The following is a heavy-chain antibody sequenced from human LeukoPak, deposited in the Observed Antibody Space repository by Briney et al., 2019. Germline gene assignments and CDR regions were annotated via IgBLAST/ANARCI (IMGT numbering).Heavy chain of an antibody. V-gene: IGHV3-30*18. J-gene: IGHJ4*02. CDR2: ISHDGTVT. CDR1: GFTFGSYA. D-gene: IGHD6-13*01. CDR3: AKEGSQYASSWFDY. Sequence: GGSLRLSCTASGFTFGSYAMSWVRQAPGMGPEWVSVISHDGTVTHYADSVKGRFTISRDSSTNTLYLQMDSLRTEDTAVYYCAKEGSQYASSWFDYWGQGTLVTVSS.